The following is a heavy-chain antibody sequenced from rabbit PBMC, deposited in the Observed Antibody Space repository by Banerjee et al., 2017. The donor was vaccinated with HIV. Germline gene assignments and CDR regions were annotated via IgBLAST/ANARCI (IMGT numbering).Heavy chain of an antibody. V-gene: IGHV1S43*01. D-gene: IGHD7-1*01. Sequence: QEQLVESGGDLVKPGASLTLTCKASGFSFSSGYDMCWVRQAPGKGLELIACIYTVSGSTYYASWVNGRFTISRSTSLYTVTLQLNSLTAADTATYFCASSTDNGSNLWGQGTLVTVS. CDR2: IYTVSGST. J-gene: IGHJ4*01. CDR1: GFSFSSGYD. CDR3: ASSTDNGSNL.